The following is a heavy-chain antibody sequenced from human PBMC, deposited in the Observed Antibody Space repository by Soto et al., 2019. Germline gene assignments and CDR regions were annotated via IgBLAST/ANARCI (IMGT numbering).Heavy chain of an antibody. CDR3: ARGHLSAAEGPLYNWFDP. J-gene: IGHJ5*02. V-gene: IGHV1-18*01. CDR2: ISGNNGNM. CDR1: GYTFSSYY. Sequence: ASVKVSCKASGYTFSSYYFSWVRRAPGQGLEWMGWISGNNGNMNYAQKFQGRVTMTRDTSTSTVYMELSSLRSEDTAVYYCARGHLSAAEGPLYNWFDPWGQGTLVTVSS. D-gene: IGHD6-25*01.